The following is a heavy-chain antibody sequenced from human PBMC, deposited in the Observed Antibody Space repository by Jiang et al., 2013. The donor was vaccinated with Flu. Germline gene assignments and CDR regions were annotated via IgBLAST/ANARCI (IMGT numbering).Heavy chain of an antibody. CDR1: GGSISSYY. J-gene: IGHJ6*02. Sequence: SGPGLVKPSETLSLTCTVSGGSISSYYWSWIRQPPGKGLEWIGYIYYSGSTNYNPSLKSRVTISVDTSKNQFSLKLSSVTAADTAVYYCAREAAGSSWVYGMDVWGQGTTVTVSS. CDR3: AREAAGSSWVYGMDV. CDR2: IYYSGST. D-gene: IGHD6-13*01. V-gene: IGHV4-59*01.